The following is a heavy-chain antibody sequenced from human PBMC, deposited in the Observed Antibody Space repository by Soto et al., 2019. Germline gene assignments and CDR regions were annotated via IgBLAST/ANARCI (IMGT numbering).Heavy chain of an antibody. D-gene: IGHD1-26*01. J-gene: IGHJ4*02. CDR1: GFIFKMYY. CDR2: INDEGNNA. V-gene: IGHV3-74*01. CDR3: TRGPRVSSIGTGAY. Sequence: EVQLVQSGGGLIQPGGSLRLSCAASGFIFKMYYLHWVRQTPGKGPLWVARINDEGNNATYADSVKGRFTISRDNAKNTLYLQMDGLRVEDTGLYYCTRGPRVSSIGTGAYWGQGSLFTVST.